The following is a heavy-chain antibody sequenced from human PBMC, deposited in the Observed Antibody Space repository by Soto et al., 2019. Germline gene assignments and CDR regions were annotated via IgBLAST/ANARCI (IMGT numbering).Heavy chain of an antibody. V-gene: IGHV3-53*01. CDR1: GFSVSSSF. CDR2: IYSGGTT. CDR3: VGGTRSTVTLDY. D-gene: IGHD4-4*01. J-gene: IGHJ4*02. Sequence: GGSLRLSCAASGFSVSSSFMTWVRQAPGKGLEWVSIIYSGGTTYHADSVKGRFTVSRDDSRNTLYLQMNSLRVEDTAVYYCVGGTRSTVTLDYWGQGTLVTVSS.